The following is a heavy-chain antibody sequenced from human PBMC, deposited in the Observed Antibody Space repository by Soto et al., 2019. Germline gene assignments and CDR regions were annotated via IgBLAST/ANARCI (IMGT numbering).Heavy chain of an antibody. Sequence: QVQLQQSGPGLVKPSQTLSLTCAISGDSVSSNSAAWNWIRQSPSRGLEWLGRTYYRSKWYNDYAVSVKSRITINPDTSKNQSSLQLNSVTPEDTAVYYCARGKSIAVGGDYYYGMDVWGQGTTVTVSS. V-gene: IGHV6-1*01. CDR3: ARGKSIAVGGDYYYGMDV. D-gene: IGHD6-19*01. J-gene: IGHJ6*02. CDR2: TYYRSKWYN. CDR1: GDSVSSNSAA.